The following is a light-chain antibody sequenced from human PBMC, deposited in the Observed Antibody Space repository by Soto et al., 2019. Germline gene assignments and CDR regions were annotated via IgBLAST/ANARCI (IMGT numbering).Light chain of an antibody. CDR3: QQTFRTPHT. CDR2: SAS. V-gene: IGKV1-39*01. CDR1: QTISSY. J-gene: IGKJ2*01. Sequence: DIRMTQSPASLSASMGDRVTITCRASQTISSYLNWYQQKPGAAPTLLIYSASTLQSGVPSRFSGSGFGTEYTLTISSLQPADFAIYYCQQTFRTPHTFGQGTKVDI.